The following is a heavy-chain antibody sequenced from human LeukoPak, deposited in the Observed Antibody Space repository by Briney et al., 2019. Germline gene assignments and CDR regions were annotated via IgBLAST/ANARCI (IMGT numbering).Heavy chain of an antibody. Sequence: QAGGSLRLSCAASGCTFSSYWMSWVRQAPGKGLEWVANIKQDGSEEVYVDSVKGRFTISRDNAKNSLFLQMNTLRAEDTAVYYCARAPYSSTWSYGMDVWGQGTTVSVSS. CDR1: GCTFSSYW. J-gene: IGHJ6*02. V-gene: IGHV3-7*05. CDR3: ARAPYSSTWSYGMDV. CDR2: IKQDGSEE. D-gene: IGHD6-6*01.